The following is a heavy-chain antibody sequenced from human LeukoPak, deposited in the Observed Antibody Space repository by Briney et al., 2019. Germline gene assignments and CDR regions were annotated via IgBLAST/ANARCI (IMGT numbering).Heavy chain of an antibody. Sequence: ASVKVSCKASGRTFSRYAISWVRQAPGHGLEWMGGIIPIFGTANYAQKFQGRVTITADESTSTAYMELSSLRSEDTAVYYCAREAGYYDSSGYINDYWGQGTLVTVSS. CDR1: GRTFSRYA. J-gene: IGHJ4*02. D-gene: IGHD3-22*01. CDR3: AREAGYYDSSGYINDY. CDR2: IIPIFGTA. V-gene: IGHV1-69*13.